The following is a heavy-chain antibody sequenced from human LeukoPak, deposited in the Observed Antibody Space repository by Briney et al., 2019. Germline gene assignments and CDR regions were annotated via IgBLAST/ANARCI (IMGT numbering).Heavy chain of an antibody. CDR1: GYTFTNYG. V-gene: IGHV1-18*01. J-gene: IGHJ4*02. Sequence: ASVKVSCKTSGYTFTNYGLSWVRQAPGQGLEWMGWTSTYNGNSEYPQKLQGRVTLTTDTSTTTGYMELRSLRSDDTAVYYCARVLGYCGRDCYPLDYWGQGTLVTVSS. CDR2: TSTYNGNS. CDR3: ARVLGYCGRDCYPLDY. D-gene: IGHD2-21*02.